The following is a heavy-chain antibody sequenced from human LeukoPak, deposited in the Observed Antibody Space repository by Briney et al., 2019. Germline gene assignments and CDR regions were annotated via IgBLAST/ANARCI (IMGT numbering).Heavy chain of an antibody. CDR2: ISSSSSYI. D-gene: IGHD6-19*01. CDR1: GFTFSSYS. V-gene: IGHV3-21*01. J-gene: IGHJ2*01. CDR3: AREASSSGWYGTHWYFDF. Sequence: GGSLRLSCAASGFTFSSYSMNWVRQAPGKGLEWVSSISSSSSYIHYADSVKGRFTISRDNAKNSLYLQMSSLRAEDTAVYYCAREASSSGWYGTHWYFDFWGRGTLVTVSS.